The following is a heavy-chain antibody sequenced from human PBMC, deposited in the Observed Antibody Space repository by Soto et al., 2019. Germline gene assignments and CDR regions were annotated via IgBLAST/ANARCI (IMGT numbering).Heavy chain of an antibody. CDR2: ISSSSSTI. D-gene: IGHD6-13*01. V-gene: IGHV3-48*02. J-gene: IGHJ5*02. CDR3: ARDLGIAAAGTLWFDP. Sequence: GSLSLSCAASGFTFSSYSMNWVRQAPGKGQEWVSYISSSSSTIYYADSVKGRFTISRDKAKNSRYLQMNSLRDEDTAVYYCARDLGIAAAGTLWFDPWGQGTLVTVSS. CDR1: GFTFSSYS.